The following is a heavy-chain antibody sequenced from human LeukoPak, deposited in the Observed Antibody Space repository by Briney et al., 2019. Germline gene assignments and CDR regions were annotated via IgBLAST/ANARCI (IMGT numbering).Heavy chain of an antibody. CDR3: ARHGGIAVAGRDY. V-gene: IGHV1-8*01. Sequence: ASVKVSCKASGYTFTSYDINWVRQSTGQGLEWMGWMNPNSGNTGYAQKFQGRVTMTRNTSISTAHMELSSLRSGDTAVYYCARHGGIAVAGRDYWGQGTLVTVSS. CDR1: GYTFTSYD. D-gene: IGHD6-19*01. CDR2: MNPNSGNT. J-gene: IGHJ4*02.